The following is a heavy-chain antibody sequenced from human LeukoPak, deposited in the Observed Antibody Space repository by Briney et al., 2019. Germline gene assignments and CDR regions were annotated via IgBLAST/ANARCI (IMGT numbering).Heavy chain of an antibody. J-gene: IGHJ5*01. V-gene: IGHV1-2*02. Sequence: ASVKVSCKASGYTFTGYYMHWVRQAPGQGLEWMGWINPNSGGTNYAQKFQGRVTMTRDTSISTAYMELSRLRSDDTAVYYCARERIAAAGGGFDSWGQGTLVTVSS. D-gene: IGHD6-13*01. CDR3: ARERIAAAGGGFDS. CDR1: GYTFTGYY. CDR2: INPNSGGT.